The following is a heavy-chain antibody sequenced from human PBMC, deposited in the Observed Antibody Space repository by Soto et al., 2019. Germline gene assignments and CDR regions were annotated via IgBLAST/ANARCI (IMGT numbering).Heavy chain of an antibody. Sequence: QVQLVQSGAEVKKPGSSVKLSCKASGGSSRRNVISWVRQAPGQGLEWMGGIIPIFATAEYAQRFKGRVTITADESTSTTYMELGSLTSEDTAVYYCATPVGQLVQAYLCFDSWGQGTLVTVSS. CDR3: ATPVGQLVQAYLCFDS. J-gene: IGHJ4*02. V-gene: IGHV1-69*01. CDR1: GGSSRRNV. D-gene: IGHD6-6*01. CDR2: IIPIFATA.